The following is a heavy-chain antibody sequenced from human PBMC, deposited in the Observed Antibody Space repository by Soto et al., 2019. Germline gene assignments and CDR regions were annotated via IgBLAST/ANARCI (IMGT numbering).Heavy chain of an antibody. CDR2: IYYSGST. CDR3: ARKPAAIWDGFDY. Sequence: PSETLSLTCTVSGGSISSGDYYWGWIRQPPGKGLEWIGYIYYSGSTYYNPSLKSRVTISVDTSKNQFSLKLSSVTAADTAVYYCARKPAAIWDGFDYWGQGTLVTVSS. V-gene: IGHV4-30-4*01. J-gene: IGHJ4*02. D-gene: IGHD2-2*02. CDR1: GGSISSGDYY.